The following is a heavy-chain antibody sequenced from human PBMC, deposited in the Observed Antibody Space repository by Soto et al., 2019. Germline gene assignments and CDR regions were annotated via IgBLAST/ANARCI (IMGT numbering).Heavy chain of an antibody. V-gene: IGHV3-23*01. D-gene: IGHD3-3*01. Sequence: GGSLRLSCAASGFTFTSYAMSWVRQAPGMGLEWVSGISGSGGSTYYAESVKGRLTISRDNSKNTLYLQMNSLRAGDTAVYYCAKDLRANHITIFGVAYDYWGQGTLVTVSS. CDR1: GFTFTSYA. J-gene: IGHJ4*02. CDR2: ISGSGGST. CDR3: AKDLRANHITIFGVAYDY.